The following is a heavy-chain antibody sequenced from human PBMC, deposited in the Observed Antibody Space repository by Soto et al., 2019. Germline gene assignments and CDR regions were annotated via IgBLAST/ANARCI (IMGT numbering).Heavy chain of an antibody. Sequence: EVQLVESGGGLVQPGGSLKLSCAASGFTFSGSAMHWVRQASGKGLEWVGRIRSKANSYATASAASVKGRFTISRDDSKNTAYLQMNSLKTEDTDVYYCTRLSDSRSIDYYGIDVWGQGTTVTVSS. J-gene: IGHJ6*02. D-gene: IGHD4-4*01. CDR3: TRLSDSRSIDYYGIDV. CDR1: GFTFSGSA. V-gene: IGHV3-73*02. CDR2: IRSKANSYAT.